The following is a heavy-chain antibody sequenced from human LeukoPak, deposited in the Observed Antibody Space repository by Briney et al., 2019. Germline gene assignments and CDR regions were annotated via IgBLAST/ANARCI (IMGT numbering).Heavy chain of an antibody. J-gene: IGHJ4*02. CDR2: ISSSSTTI. V-gene: IGHV3-48*04. Sequence: KPGGSLRLSCEASGFTFTTYSMTWVRQAPGKGLEWVSYISSSSTTIHYADSVKGRFTISRDNAKNSLYLQMNSLRAEDTAVYYCARDHLSYTAMVMYWGQGTLVTVSS. CDR1: GFTFTTYS. D-gene: IGHD5-18*01. CDR3: ARDHLSYTAMVMY.